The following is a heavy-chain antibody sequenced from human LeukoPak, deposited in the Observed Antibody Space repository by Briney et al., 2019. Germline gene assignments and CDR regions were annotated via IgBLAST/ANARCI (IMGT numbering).Heavy chain of an antibody. D-gene: IGHD6-19*01. Sequence: PGGSLRLSCAASGFTFSSYSMNWVRQAPGKGLEWVSSISSSSSYIYYADSVKGRFTISRDNAKNTLYLQMNSLRAEDTAVYYCAGVSSGWYFGWFDPWGQGTLVTVSS. CDR2: ISSSSSYI. CDR1: GFTFSSYS. J-gene: IGHJ5*02. V-gene: IGHV3-21*01. CDR3: AGVSSGWYFGWFDP.